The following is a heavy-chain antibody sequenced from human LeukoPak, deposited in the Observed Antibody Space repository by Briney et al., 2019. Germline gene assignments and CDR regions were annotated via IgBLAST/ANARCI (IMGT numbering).Heavy chain of an antibody. CDR2: IYHSGST. Sequence: PSETLSLTCTVSGYSISSGYYWGWIRQPPGKGLEWIGSIYHSGSTYYNPSLKSRVTISVDTSKNQFSMKLSSVTAADTAVYYCASRVGPLGGFDYWGQGTLVTVSS. J-gene: IGHJ4*02. CDR3: ASRVGPLGGFDY. D-gene: IGHD3-10*01. V-gene: IGHV4-38-2*02. CDR1: GYSISSGYY.